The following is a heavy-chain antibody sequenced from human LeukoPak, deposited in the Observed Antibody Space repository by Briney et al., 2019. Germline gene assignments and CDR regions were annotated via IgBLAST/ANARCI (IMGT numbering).Heavy chain of an antibody. CDR1: GFTFSSYS. Sequence: GGSLRLXCAASGFTFSSYSMNWVRQAPGKGLECVSYISSSSSTIYYADSVKGRFTISRDNAKNSLYLQMNSLRAEDTAVYYCARDATKNSNPIGYCSSTSCLSLDYWGQGTLVTVSS. J-gene: IGHJ4*02. CDR3: ARDATKNSNPIGYCSSTSCLSLDY. V-gene: IGHV3-48*01. D-gene: IGHD2-2*01. CDR2: ISSSSSTI.